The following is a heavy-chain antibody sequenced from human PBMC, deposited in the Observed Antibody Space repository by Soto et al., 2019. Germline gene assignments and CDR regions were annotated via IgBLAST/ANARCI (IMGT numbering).Heavy chain of an antibody. J-gene: IGHJ4*02. Sequence: QVQLVQSGAEVKKPGASVKVSCKASGYTFTNYAMHWVRQAPGQRLEWMGWINAGNGNTKYSRELQGRVTITRDTSESTVYTEVSSLRSEDTAVYYCSKDISPSGDSCWDYCVQGTLVTVSS. CDR3: SKDISPSGDSCWDY. CDR2: INAGNGNT. CDR1: GYTFTNYA. V-gene: IGHV1-3*01. D-gene: IGHD2-15*01.